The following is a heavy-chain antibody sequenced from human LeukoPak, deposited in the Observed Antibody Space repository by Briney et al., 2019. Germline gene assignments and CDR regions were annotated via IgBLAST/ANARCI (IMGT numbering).Heavy chain of an antibody. CDR1: GGSISSYY. D-gene: IGHD3-3*01. V-gene: IGHV4-59*01. CDR2: IHYSGST. Sequence: PSETLSLTCTVSGGSISSYYWSWIRQPPGKGLEWIGYIHYSGSTNYNPSLKSRVTISVDTSKNQFSLKLSSVTAADTAVYYCARLSPSQGGSITIFGVAKGFLDYWGQGTLVTVSS. J-gene: IGHJ4*02. CDR3: ARLSPSQGGSITIFGVAKGFLDY.